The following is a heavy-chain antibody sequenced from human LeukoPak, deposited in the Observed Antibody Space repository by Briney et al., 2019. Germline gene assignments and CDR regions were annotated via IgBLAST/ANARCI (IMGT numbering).Heavy chain of an antibody. D-gene: IGHD3-10*01. CDR2: IRYDGSNK. CDR1: GFTFSLYG. J-gene: IGHJ4*02. V-gene: IGHV3-30*02. Sequence: GRSLRLSCAASGFTFSLYGMHWVRQAPGKGLEWVAFIRYDGSNKYYSDSVKGRFTISRDNSKNTLYLQMNSLRDEDTAIYYCARDLGKMVRGVFDYWGQGTLVTVSS. CDR3: ARDLGKMVRGVFDY.